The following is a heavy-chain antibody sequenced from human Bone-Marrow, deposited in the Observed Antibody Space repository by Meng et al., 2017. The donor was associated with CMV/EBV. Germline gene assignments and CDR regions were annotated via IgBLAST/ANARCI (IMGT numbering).Heavy chain of an antibody. CDR3: ARGRGGYCSSWWGCDGPYGMDV. Sequence: SETLSLTCAVYGGSFSGYYWSWIRQPPGKGLEWIGEINHSGSTNYNPSLKSRVTISVDTSKNQFSLKLSSVTAADTAVYYCARGRGGYCSSWWGCDGPYGMDVLGQGTTVTVSS. CDR2: INHSGST. CDR1: GGSFSGYY. J-gene: IGHJ6*02. V-gene: IGHV4-34*01. D-gene: IGHD2-2*01.